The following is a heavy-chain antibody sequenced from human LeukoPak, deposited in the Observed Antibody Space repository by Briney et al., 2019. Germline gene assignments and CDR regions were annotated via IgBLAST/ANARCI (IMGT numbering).Heavy chain of an antibody. Sequence: GGSLRLSCAASGFTFSTYAMTWVRQAPGKGLEWVSLISRGGDVTYYADSVKGRFTISRDSSKNTLYLQMHSLRAEDTAVYYCAARPGEVAVPYDYWAREPWSPSPQ. V-gene: IGHV3-23*01. J-gene: IGHJ4*02. CDR3: AARPGEVAVPYDY. CDR1: GFTFSTYA. D-gene: IGHD2-15*01. CDR2: ISRGGDVT.